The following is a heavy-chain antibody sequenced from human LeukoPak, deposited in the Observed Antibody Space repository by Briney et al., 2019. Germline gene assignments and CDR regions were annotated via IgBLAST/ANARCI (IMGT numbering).Heavy chain of an antibody. V-gene: IGHV1-69*04. CDR1: GATFSSYA. Sequence: ASVKVSCKASGATFSSYAISWVRQAPGQGLEWMGRIIPILGIANYAQKFQGRVTITADKSTSTAYMELSSLRSEDTAVYYCARGSSSQNWFDPWGQGTLVTVSS. J-gene: IGHJ5*02. CDR3: ARGSSSQNWFDP. CDR2: IIPILGIA. D-gene: IGHD6-6*01.